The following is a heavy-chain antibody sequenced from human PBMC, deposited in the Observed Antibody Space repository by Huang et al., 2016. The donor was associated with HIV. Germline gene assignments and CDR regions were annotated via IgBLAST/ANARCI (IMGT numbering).Heavy chain of an antibody. V-gene: IGHV3-74*02. CDR3: VRAREKGYDFWSGYRY. D-gene: IGHD3-3*01. J-gene: IGHJ4*01. CDR1: GFIFSDYW. CDR2: IESDGSST. Sequence: EVELAESGGGSVRPGQSLRLSCVGSGFIFSDYWMHWVRQIPGKGLMWVARIESDGSSTSYADSVKGRFTIYRDNARNTVYLQMSRLRVDDTAVYYCVRAREKGYDFWSGYRYWGQGAQVTVSS.